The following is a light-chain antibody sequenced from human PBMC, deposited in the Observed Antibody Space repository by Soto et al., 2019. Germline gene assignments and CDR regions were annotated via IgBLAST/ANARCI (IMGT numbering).Light chain of an antibody. V-gene: IGLV1-51*01. CDR3: GTWDNSPSAV. Sequence: QSVLTQPPSVSAAPGQKVTISCSGSSFNFGSNFVSWYQQLPGTAPKLLIYDNDKRPSGIPDRFSGSKSGTSATLGITGLQTGDEADYYCGTWDNSPSAVFGGGTKLTVL. CDR1: SFNFGSNF. J-gene: IGLJ2*01. CDR2: DND.